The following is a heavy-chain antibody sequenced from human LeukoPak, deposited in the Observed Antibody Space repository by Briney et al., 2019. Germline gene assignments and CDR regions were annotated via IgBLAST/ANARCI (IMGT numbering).Heavy chain of an antibody. CDR1: GFTFDDYA. V-gene: IGHV3-9*01. CDR3: AKGYYDGIIGYFDY. Sequence: GGSLRLSCAASGFTFDDYAMHWVRQAPGKGLEWVSGISWNSGSIGYADSVKGRFTISRDNAKNSLYLQMNSLRAEDTALYYCAKGYYDGIIGYFDYWGQGTLVTVSS. CDR2: ISWNSGSI. J-gene: IGHJ4*02. D-gene: IGHD3-22*01.